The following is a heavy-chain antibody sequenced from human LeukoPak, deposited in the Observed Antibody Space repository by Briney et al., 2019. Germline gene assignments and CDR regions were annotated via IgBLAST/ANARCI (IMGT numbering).Heavy chain of an antibody. CDR1: GGTFSSYA. CDR3: ARAGAYCGGDCYYNWFDP. CDR2: TIPIFGTA. J-gene: IGHJ5*02. D-gene: IGHD2-21*02. V-gene: IGHV1-69*13. Sequence: ASVKVSCKASGGTFSSYAISWVRQAPGQGLEWMGGTIPIFGTANYAQKFQGRVTITADESTSTAYMELSSLRSEDTAVYYCARAGAYCGGDCYYNWFDPWGQGTLVTVSS.